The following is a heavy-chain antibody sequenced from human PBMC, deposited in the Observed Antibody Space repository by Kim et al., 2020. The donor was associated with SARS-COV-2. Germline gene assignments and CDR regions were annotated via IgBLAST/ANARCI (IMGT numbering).Heavy chain of an antibody. Sequence: GGSLRLSCAASVFAFSAYDMTWIRQAPGKGLEWVSSIDSSSSRIYYADSVRGRFTISRDNAKNSLFLQMSSVRPEDTAVYYCARERFRGIAPDSWGQGTLVTVSS. D-gene: IGHD3-10*01. V-gene: IGHV3-21*01. CDR3: ARERFRGIAPDS. CDR2: IDSSSSRI. CDR1: VFAFSAYD. J-gene: IGHJ5*02.